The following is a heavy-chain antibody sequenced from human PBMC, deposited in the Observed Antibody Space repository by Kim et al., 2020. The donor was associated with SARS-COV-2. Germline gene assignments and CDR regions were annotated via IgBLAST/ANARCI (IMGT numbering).Heavy chain of an antibody. CDR1: GGSISSSNW. Sequence: SETLSLTCAVSGGSISSSNWWSWVRQPPGKGLEWIGEIYHSGSTNYNPSLKSRVTISVDKSKNQFSLKLSSVTAADTAVYYCAGVYYGSGSQYDAFDIWGQGTMVTVSS. D-gene: IGHD3-10*01. V-gene: IGHV4-4*02. J-gene: IGHJ3*02. CDR3: AGVYYGSGSQYDAFDI. CDR2: IYHSGST.